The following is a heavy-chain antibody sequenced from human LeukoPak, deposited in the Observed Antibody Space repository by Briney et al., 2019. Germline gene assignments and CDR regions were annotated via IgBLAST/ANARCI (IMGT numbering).Heavy chain of an antibody. CDR2: IYHSGNT. Sequence: SETLSLTCAVSGYSISSGYYWGWIRPPPGKGLEGIGIIYHSGNTYYNPSFKSRVTISVDTSKNQFSLKLSSVTAADPAVYYCARAQGYCSGGSCYRSGYNWFDPWGQGTLVTVSS. J-gene: IGHJ5*02. V-gene: IGHV4-38-2*01. D-gene: IGHD2-15*01. CDR1: GYSISSGYY. CDR3: ARAQGYCSGGSCYRSGYNWFDP.